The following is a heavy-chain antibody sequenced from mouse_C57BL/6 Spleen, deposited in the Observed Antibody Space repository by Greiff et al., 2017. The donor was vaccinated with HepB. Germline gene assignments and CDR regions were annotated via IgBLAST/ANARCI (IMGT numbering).Heavy chain of an antibody. CDR2: IDPHSGGT. J-gene: IGHJ4*01. D-gene: IGHD1-1*01. CDR3: ARRLRCYYYAMEY. CDR1: GYTFTSYW. Sequence: QVQLQQPGAELVKPGASVKLSCKASGYTFTSYWMHWVKQRPGRGLEWIGRIDPHSGGTKYNEKFKSKATLTVDKPSSTAYMQLSSLTSEDSAVYYCARRLRCYYYAMEYWGQGASVTVSS. V-gene: IGHV1-72*01.